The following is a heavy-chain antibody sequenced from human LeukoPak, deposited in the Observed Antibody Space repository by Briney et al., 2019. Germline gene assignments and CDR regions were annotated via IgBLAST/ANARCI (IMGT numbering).Heavy chain of an antibody. CDR1: GLTFSTYG. CDR2: ISSSGRTT. Sequence: QPGGSLRLSCAASGLTFSTYGMNWVRQAPGKGLEWVSYISSSGRTTYYADSVKGRFTISRDNAKNSLYLQMNSLRAEDTAVYYCARGGYGSSWGQGTLVTVSS. J-gene: IGHJ1*01. V-gene: IGHV3-48*03. CDR3: ARGGYGSS. D-gene: IGHD5-18*01.